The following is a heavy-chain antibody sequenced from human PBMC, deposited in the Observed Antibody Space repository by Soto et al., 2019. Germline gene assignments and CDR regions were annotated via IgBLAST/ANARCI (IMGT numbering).Heavy chain of an antibody. CDR3: AREYEGLAAAGTYPIDY. V-gene: IGHV4-39*01. D-gene: IGHD6-13*01. CDR1: GGSIGSSSYC. J-gene: IGHJ4*02. CDR2: IYYSGST. Sequence: SETLSLTCTVSGGSIGSSSYCWGWILHPPGKGLEWIGSIYYSGSTYYNPSLKSRVTISVDTSKNQFSLKLSSVTAADTAVYYCAREYEGLAAAGTYPIDYWGQGTLVTVSS.